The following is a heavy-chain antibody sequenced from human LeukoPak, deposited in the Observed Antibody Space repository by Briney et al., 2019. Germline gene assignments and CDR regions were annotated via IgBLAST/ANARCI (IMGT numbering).Heavy chain of an antibody. CDR3: ARGYFDSSGYEDAFDI. V-gene: IGHV4-30-4*08. Sequence: LRLSCAASGFTFSDYYMSWIRQPPGKGLEWIGYIYYSGSTYYNPSLKSRVTISVDMSKNQFSLNLSSVTAADTAVYYCARGYFDSSGYEDAFDIWGQGTMVIVSS. CDR1: GFTFSDYY. J-gene: IGHJ3*02. D-gene: IGHD3-22*01. CDR2: IYYSGST.